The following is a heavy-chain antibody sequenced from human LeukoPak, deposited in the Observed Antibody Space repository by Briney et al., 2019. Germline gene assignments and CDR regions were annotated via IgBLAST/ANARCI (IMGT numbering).Heavy chain of an antibody. Sequence: SETLSLTCTVSGGSISSYYWSWIRQPPGKGLEWIGYIYYSGSTNYNPPLKSRVTISVDTSKNQFSLKLSSVTAADTAVYYCARGRPYGDLEYWGQGTLVTVSS. D-gene: IGHD4-17*01. J-gene: IGHJ4*02. CDR2: IYYSGST. CDR3: ARGRPYGDLEY. V-gene: IGHV4-59*01. CDR1: GGSISSYY.